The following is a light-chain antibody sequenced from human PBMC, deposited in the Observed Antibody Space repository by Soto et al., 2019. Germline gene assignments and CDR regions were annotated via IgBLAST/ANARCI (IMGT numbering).Light chain of an antibody. Sequence: IVMTHSPATLSVSPGERATVSCRASQSDSSNEGGYQQKPGQANRRLTDGAYARATGIQANFTGGASYTGGGCTISSLQSEDFAVYDCQQYDNWPRWTVAQGTKVDIK. V-gene: IGKV3-15*01. J-gene: IGKJ1*01. CDR1: QSDSSN. CDR2: GAY. CDR3: QQYDNWPRWT.